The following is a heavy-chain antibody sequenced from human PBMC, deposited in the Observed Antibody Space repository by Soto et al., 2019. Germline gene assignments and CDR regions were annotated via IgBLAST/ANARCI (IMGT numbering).Heavy chain of an antibody. D-gene: IGHD1-1*01. CDR3: ARYDTTGTTAFDY. Sequence: QVQLQESGPGLVKPSETLSLTCTVSGGSISSYYWSWIRQPPGKGLEWIGYIYYSGSTNYNPSLKSRVTISVDTSKNQFPLKLSSVTAADTAVYYCARYDTTGTTAFDYWGQGTLVTVSS. J-gene: IGHJ4*02. CDR2: IYYSGST. V-gene: IGHV4-59*01. CDR1: GGSISSYY.